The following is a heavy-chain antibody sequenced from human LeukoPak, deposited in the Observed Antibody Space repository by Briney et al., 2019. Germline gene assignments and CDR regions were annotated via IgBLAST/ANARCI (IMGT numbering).Heavy chain of an antibody. Sequence: ASVKVSCKVSGYTFTDYYMHWVQQAPGKGLEWMGLVDPEDGETVYAEKFQGRVTITADTSTDTAYMELSSLRSEDTAVYYCATRDSSSPIGYWGQGTLVTVS. J-gene: IGHJ4*02. V-gene: IGHV1-69-2*01. CDR3: ATRDSSSPIGY. D-gene: IGHD6-13*01. CDR2: VDPEDGET. CDR1: GYTFTDYY.